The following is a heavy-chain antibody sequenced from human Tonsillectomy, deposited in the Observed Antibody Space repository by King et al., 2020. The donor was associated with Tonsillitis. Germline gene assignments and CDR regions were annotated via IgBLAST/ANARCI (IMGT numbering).Heavy chain of an antibody. CDR1: GFTFSSYA. Sequence: VQLVESGGGLVQPGGSLRLSCAASGFTFSSYAMSWVRQAPGKGLEWVSAISGSGGSTYYADSVKGRFTISRDNSKNTLYLQMNSLRAEDTAVYYCAKGPLSTGSRGFYYGMDVWGQGTTVTVSS. CDR3: AKGPLSTGSRGFYYGMDV. V-gene: IGHV3-23*04. CDR2: ISGSGGST. J-gene: IGHJ6*02. D-gene: IGHD3-9*01.